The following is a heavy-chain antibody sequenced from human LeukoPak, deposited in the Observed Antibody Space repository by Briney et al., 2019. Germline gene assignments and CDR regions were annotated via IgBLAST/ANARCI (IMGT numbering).Heavy chain of an antibody. CDR2: IKQDGGEI. CDR3: ARDKVVGATHFDY. CDR1: RFTFSDYG. J-gene: IGHJ4*02. V-gene: IGHV3-7*01. D-gene: IGHD1-26*01. Sequence: GGSLRLSCAASRFTFSDYGMHWVRQAPGKGLEWVANIKQDGGEIYYVDSVKGRFTISRDNAKNSLSLQMNSLRAEDTAVYYCARDKVVGATHFDYWGQGTLVTVSS.